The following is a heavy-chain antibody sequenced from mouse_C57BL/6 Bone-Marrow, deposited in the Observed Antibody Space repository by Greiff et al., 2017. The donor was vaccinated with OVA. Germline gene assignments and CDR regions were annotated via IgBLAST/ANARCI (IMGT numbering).Heavy chain of an antibody. CDR2: IDPSDSYT. CDR1: GYTFTSYW. Sequence: QVQLQQPGAELVKPGASVKLSCKASGYTFTSYWMQWVKQRPGQGLEWIGEIDPSDSYTNYNQQFKGKATLTVDRSSSTAYMQLSSLTSEDSAVYYCARGGLFAYWGQGTLVTVSA. J-gene: IGHJ3*01. CDR3: ARGGLFAY. V-gene: IGHV1-50*01.